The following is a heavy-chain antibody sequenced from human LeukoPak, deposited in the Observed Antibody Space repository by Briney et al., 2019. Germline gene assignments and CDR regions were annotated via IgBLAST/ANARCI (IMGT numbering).Heavy chain of an antibody. Sequence: SETLSLTCTVSGGSISSYYWSWIRQPPGKGLEWIGYIYYSGSTNYNPSLKSRVTISVDTSKNQFSLKLSSVTAADTAVYYCASSSSSWYGYYYYMDVWGKGTTVTVSS. CDR1: GGSISSYY. V-gene: IGHV4-59*12. CDR2: IYYSGST. D-gene: IGHD6-13*01. J-gene: IGHJ6*03. CDR3: ASSSSSWYGYYYYMDV.